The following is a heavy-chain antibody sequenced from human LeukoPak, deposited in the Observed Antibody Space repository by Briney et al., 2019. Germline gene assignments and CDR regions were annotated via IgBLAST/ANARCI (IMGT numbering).Heavy chain of an antibody. D-gene: IGHD5-18*01. J-gene: IGHJ3*02. CDR3: ARQISYSNAWTTI. CDR2: ISYRGDT. Sequence: ASETLSLTCTVSGGSMSNSYWSWIRQPPGKGLEWLGYISYRGDTSSNPSLKSRVTISEDTSKNQFSLKLSSVTAADTAVYFCARQISYSNAWTTIWGQGTMVTVSS. CDR1: GGSMSNSY. V-gene: IGHV4-59*08.